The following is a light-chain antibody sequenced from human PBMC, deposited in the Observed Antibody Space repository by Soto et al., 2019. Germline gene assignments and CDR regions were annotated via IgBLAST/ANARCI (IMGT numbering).Light chain of an antibody. CDR1: QNICSI. Sequence: EIVMTQSPATLSVSPGDSVTLSCRASQNICSILAWYHQKSGQAPRILIYGASTRATGVRPRFSGRGSGTEFTLTISNLQSEDSAVYYCQQYNNWPPRTFGPGTKVDIK. V-gene: IGKV3-15*01. CDR3: QQYNNWPPRT. J-gene: IGKJ1*01. CDR2: GAS.